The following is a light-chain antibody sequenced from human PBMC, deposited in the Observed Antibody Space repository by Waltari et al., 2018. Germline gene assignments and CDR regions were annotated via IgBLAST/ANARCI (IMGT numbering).Light chain of an antibody. CDR3: SSFESSRTWV. CDR1: SPAIGRYNL. Sequence: QSALTQPASVSGSPGQSITISCSGPSPAIGRYNLVAWYQHLPGNAPKLVIYEVTERPSELSNRFSGSKSGNTASLTISGLQAEDEADYYCSSFESSRTWVFGGGTKLTVL. V-gene: IGLV2-23*02. J-gene: IGLJ3*02. CDR2: EVT.